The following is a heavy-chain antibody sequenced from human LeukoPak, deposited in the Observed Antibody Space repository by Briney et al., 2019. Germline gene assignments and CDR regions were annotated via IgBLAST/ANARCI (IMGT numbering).Heavy chain of an antibody. CDR1: GGSISSGGYS. J-gene: IGHJ4*02. V-gene: IGHV4-31*03. D-gene: IGHD3-10*01. CDR3: ARHSQHSGDRGAVRKFDY. Sequence: PSQTLSLTCTVSGGSISSGGYSWTWIRQHPGKGLEWIGYIYYIGTTYYNPSLKSRVTISVDTSKNQFSLKLSSVTAADTAVYYCARHSQHSGDRGAVRKFDYWGQGILFIVSS. CDR2: IYYIGTT.